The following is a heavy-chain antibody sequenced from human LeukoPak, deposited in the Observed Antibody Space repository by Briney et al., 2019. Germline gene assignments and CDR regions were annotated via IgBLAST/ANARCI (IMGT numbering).Heavy chain of an antibody. J-gene: IGHJ4*02. CDR2: LNLSGTT. Sequence: SQTLSLTCTVSGDSISRNIYYCCWIRHTAGKGLEWIGRLNLSGTTSANPSLKSRLTRSLGPSENKFSLKLSSVTPADTALYYCARGRPYGDYFDYWGQGSLVTVSS. CDR1: GDSISRNIYY. CDR3: ARGRPYGDYFDY. V-gene: IGHV4-61*02. D-gene: IGHD4-17*01.